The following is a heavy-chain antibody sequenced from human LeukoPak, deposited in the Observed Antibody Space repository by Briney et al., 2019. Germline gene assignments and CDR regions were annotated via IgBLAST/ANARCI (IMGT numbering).Heavy chain of an antibody. CDR2: IWYDGSNK. V-gene: IGHV3-33*08. J-gene: IGHJ4*02. Sequence: GGSLRLSCAASGFTFSSYTMHWVRQAPGKGLEWVAVIWYDGSNKYYADSVKGRFTISRDNSKNTLYLQMNSLRAEDTAVYYCAREGSVVVPAAYLDYWGQGTLVTVSS. CDR1: GFTFSSYT. CDR3: AREGSVVVPAAYLDY. D-gene: IGHD2-2*01.